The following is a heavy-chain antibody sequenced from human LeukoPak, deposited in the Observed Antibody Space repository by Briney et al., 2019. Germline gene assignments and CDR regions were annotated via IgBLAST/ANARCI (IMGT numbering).Heavy chain of an antibody. CDR3: AKDTYYDSSGYDDAFDI. J-gene: IGHJ3*02. CDR2: ISGSGTYT. Sequence: GGSLRLSCAASGFTFSNYAMSWVRQAPGKGLEWVSAISGSGTYTYYADSVKGRFTISRDNSKNTMYLQMNSLRAVDTAVYYCAKDTYYDSSGYDDAFDIWGQGTMVTVSS. CDR1: GFTFSNYA. V-gene: IGHV3-23*01. D-gene: IGHD3-22*01.